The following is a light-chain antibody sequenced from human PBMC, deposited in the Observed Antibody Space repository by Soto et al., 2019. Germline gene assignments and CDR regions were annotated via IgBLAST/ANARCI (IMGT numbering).Light chain of an antibody. CDR1: SSNIGAGYD. CDR2: GNS. CDR3: QSYDSSLSGYV. V-gene: IGLV1-40*01. Sequence: QSVLTQPPSVSGAPGQRVTISCTGSSSNIGAGYDVHWYQQLPGTAPKLPIYGNSNQPSGVPDRFSGSKSGTSASLAITGLQAEDEADYYCQSYDSSLSGYVFGTGTNLTVL. J-gene: IGLJ1*01.